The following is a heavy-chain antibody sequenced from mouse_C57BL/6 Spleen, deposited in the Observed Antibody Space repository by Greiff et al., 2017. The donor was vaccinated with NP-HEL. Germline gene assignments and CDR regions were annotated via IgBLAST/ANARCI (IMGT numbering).Heavy chain of an antibody. CDR2: IDPSDSYT. J-gene: IGHJ3*01. CDR3: ARRYYGSRGAWFAY. D-gene: IGHD1-1*01. Sequence: QVQLQQPGAELVMPGASVKLSCKASGYTFTSYWMHWVKQRPGQGLEWIGEIDPSDSYTNYNQKFKGKSTLTVDKSSSTAYMQLSSLTSEDSAVYYCARRYYGSRGAWFAYWGQGTLVTVSA. V-gene: IGHV1-69*01. CDR1: GYTFTSYW.